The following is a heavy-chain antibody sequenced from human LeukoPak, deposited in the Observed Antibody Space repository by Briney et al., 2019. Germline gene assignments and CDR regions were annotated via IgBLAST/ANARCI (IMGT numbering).Heavy chain of an antibody. J-gene: IGHJ4*02. V-gene: IGHV4-30-2*01. CDR1: GGSISSGGYY. Sequence: PSQTLSLTCTVSGGSISSGGYYWSWIRQPPGKGLEWIGEINHSGSTNYNPSLKSRVTISVDTSKNQFSLKLSSVTAADTAVYYCARAGAAAGDYWGQGTLVTVSS. D-gene: IGHD6-13*01. CDR2: INHSGST. CDR3: ARAGAAAGDY.